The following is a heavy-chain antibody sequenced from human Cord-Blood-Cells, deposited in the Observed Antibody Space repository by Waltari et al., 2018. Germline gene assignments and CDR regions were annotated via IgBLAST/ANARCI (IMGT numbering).Heavy chain of an antibody. J-gene: IGHJ4*02. V-gene: IGHV4-39*01. D-gene: IGHD3-3*01. Sequence: QLQLQESGPGLVKPSETLSLTCTVSVGSISSSSYYWGWIRQHPGKGLEWIGSIYYSGSTYYTPSLKSLVTISVDTSKNQFSLKLSSVTAADTAVYYCARLTYYDFWSGYYFDYWGQGTLVTVSS. CDR1: VGSISSSSYY. CDR3: ARLTYYDFWSGYYFDY. CDR2: IYYSGST.